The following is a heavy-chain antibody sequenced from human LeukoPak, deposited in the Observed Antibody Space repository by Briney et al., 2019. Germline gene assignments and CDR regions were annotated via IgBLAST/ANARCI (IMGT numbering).Heavy chain of an antibody. Sequence: ASVKVSCKASGCTFTGYYMHWVRQAPGQGLEWMGWINPNSGGTNYAQKFQGRVTMTRDTSISTAYMELSRLRSDDTAVYYCARSVRGSSWYWSYYYYYMDVWGKGTTVTISS. J-gene: IGHJ6*03. CDR1: GCTFTGYY. V-gene: IGHV1-2*02. D-gene: IGHD6-13*01. CDR3: ARSVRGSSWYWSYYYYYMDV. CDR2: INPNSGGT.